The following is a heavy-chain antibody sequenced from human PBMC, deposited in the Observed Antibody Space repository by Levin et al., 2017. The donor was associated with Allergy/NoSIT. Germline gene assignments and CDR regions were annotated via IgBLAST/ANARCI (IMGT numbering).Heavy chain of an antibody. J-gene: IGHJ3*02. CDR1: GFTFDDYG. D-gene: IGHD2/OR15-2a*01. CDR3: ARHRFTMNIHDGFDI. CDR2: INWNGGST. V-gene: IGHV3-20*01. Sequence: GESLKISCAASGFTFDDYGMSWVRQAPGKGLEWVSGINWNGGSTGYADSFQGRLTISRDNAKNSLYLQMNSLRAEDTALYHCARHRFTMNIHDGFDIWGQGTLVIVSS.